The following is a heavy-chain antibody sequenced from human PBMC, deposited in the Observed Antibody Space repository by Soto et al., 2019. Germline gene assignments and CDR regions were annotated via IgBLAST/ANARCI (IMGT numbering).Heavy chain of an antibody. CDR2: IDPSDSYT. Sequence: PGESLKICCKGSRYSFTSYWISWVRQMPGKGLEWMGRIDPSDSYTNYSPSFQGHVTISADKSLSTAYLQWSSLKASDTAMYYCGAATGYSYGYDYHYGMEDWGQGTTVTVTS. J-gene: IGHJ6*02. CDR1: RYSFTSYW. D-gene: IGHD5-18*01. CDR3: GAATGYSYGYDYHYGMED. V-gene: IGHV5-10-1*01.